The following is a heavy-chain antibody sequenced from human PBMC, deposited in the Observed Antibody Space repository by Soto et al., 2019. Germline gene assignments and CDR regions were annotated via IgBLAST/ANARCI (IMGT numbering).Heavy chain of an antibody. CDR3: AKELVVVTMTGPNYYYYGMDV. D-gene: IGHD2-8*02. CDR1: GYSFTSYW. J-gene: IGHJ6*02. CDR2: IDPSDSYT. V-gene: IGHV5-10-1*01. Sequence: GESLKISCKGSGYSFTSYWISWVRQMPGKGLEWMGRIDPSDSYTNYSPSFQGHVTISADKSISTAYLQWSSLKASDTAMYYCAKELVVVTMTGPNYYYYGMDVWGQGTTVTVSS.